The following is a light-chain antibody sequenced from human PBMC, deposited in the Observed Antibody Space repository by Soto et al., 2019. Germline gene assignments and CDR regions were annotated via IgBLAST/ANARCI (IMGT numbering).Light chain of an antibody. CDR2: DVT. CDR1: SNDIGGYNS. Sequence: QSVLTQPPSASGSPGQSVTISCTGTSNDIGGYNSVSWYQQHPGKAPKLMIYDVTKRPSGVSDRFSGYKSGNTASLTVSGLECEDGADYYCCSYAGSNSLIFGGGTQLTVL. V-gene: IGLV2-8*01. J-gene: IGLJ7*01. CDR3: CSYAGSNSLI.